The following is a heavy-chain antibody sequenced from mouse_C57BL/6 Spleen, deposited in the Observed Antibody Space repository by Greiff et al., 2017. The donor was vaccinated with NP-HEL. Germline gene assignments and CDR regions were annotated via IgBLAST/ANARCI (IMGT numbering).Heavy chain of an antibody. D-gene: IGHD1-1*01. V-gene: IGHV1-85*01. CDR3: AREITTLDV. CDR1: GYTFTSYD. Sequence: VQLQQSGPELVKPGASVKLSCKASGYTFTSYDINWVKQRPGQGLEWIGWIYPRDGSTQYNEKFKGKATLTVDTSSSTAYMELHSLTSEVSAVYFCAREITTLDVWGTGTTVTVSS. CDR2: IYPRDGST. J-gene: IGHJ1*03.